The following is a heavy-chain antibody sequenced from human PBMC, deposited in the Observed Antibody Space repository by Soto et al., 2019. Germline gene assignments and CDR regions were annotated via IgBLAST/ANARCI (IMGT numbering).Heavy chain of an antibody. CDR2: IYWDDDK. V-gene: IGHV2-5*02. Sequence: QITLRESGPTLEQPTQTLTLTCTLSGVSLSTSGEGVGWIRQPPGKALEWLVLIYWDDDKRFSPSLKSRLAITRDISKNQVVMTMTDMAPEDTAIYYCAHRQRTVVVGAPFDLWGQGSQVTVSS. CDR3: AHRQRTVVVGAPFDL. D-gene: IGHD2-15*01. J-gene: IGHJ4*02. CDR1: GVSLSTSGEG.